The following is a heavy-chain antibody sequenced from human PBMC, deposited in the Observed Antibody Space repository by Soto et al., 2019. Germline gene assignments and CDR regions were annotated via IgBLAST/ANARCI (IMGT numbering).Heavy chain of an antibody. Sequence: PSETLSLTCTVSGVSISSGDYFWSWIRQTPGKGPECIAYRYYSGTTFYNPSLISRITISVDASKNQFSLKLSSVTAADTAVYYCARGAGYGYGVDCWGQGTLVTVSS. CDR1: GVSISSGDYF. J-gene: IGHJ4*02. CDR2: RYYSGTT. CDR3: ARGAGYGYGVDC. V-gene: IGHV4-30-4*01. D-gene: IGHD4-17*01.